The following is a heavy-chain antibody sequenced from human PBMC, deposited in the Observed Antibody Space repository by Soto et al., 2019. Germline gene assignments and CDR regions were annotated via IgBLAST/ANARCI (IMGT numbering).Heavy chain of an antibody. Sequence: KPPLASVKVSCKASGFTFSSSIVQWVRQARGQRLEWIGWIVVGSGHTNYEQKFHERVTITRDMSTSTAYMELSSLRSEDTAVYYCAAPDFGDYWYFDLWGRGTLVTVSS. V-gene: IGHV1-58*01. CDR2: IVVGSGHT. CDR3: AAPDFGDYWYFDL. J-gene: IGHJ2*01. D-gene: IGHD4-17*01. CDR1: GFTFSSSI.